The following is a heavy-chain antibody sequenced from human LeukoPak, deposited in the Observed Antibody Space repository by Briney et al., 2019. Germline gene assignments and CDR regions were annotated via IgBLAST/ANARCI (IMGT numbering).Heavy chain of an antibody. CDR1: GYTFTSYG. CDR2: ISAYNGNT. Sequence: ASVKVSCKASGYTFTSYGISWVRQAPGQGLEWMGWISAYNGNTNYAQKLQGRVTMTTDTSTSTAYMELRSLRSDDTAVYYCARLGWDDLYYYYGMDVSGKGTTVTVSS. CDR3: ARLGWDDLYYYYGMDV. V-gene: IGHV1-18*04. J-gene: IGHJ6*04. D-gene: IGHD1-26*01.